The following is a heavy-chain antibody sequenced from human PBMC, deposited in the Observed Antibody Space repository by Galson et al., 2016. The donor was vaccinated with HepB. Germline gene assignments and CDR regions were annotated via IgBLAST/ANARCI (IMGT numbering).Heavy chain of an antibody. CDR2: ISTSGETI. Sequence: SLRLSCAASGFTFSDNYMTWIRRAPGKGLEWTSYISTSGETIYYADPVRGRFTISRDNAKGSLYLQTNGLRVEDTAVYFCARRGRWHYGLDIWGKGTAVTVSS. D-gene: IGHD5-24*01. CDR3: ARRGRWHYGLDI. J-gene: IGHJ6*04. V-gene: IGHV3-11*01. CDR1: GFTFSDNY.